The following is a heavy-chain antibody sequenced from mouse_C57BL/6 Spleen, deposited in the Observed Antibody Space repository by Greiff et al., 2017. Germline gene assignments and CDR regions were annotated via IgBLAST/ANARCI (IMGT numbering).Heavy chain of an antibody. J-gene: IGHJ4*01. Sequence: VQLQQPGAELVKPGASVKLSCKASGYTFTSYWMHWVKQRPGRGLEWIGRIDPNSGGTKYNEKFKSKATLTVDKPSSTAYMQLSSLTSEDSAVYDWARSAGSLYYAMDYWGQGTSVTVSS. CDR3: ARSAGSLYYAMDY. V-gene: IGHV1-72*01. CDR1: GYTFTSYW. CDR2: IDPNSGGT. D-gene: IGHD1-1*01.